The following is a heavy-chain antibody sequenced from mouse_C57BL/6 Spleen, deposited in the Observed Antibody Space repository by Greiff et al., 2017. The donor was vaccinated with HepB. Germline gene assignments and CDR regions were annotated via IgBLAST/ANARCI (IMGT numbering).Heavy chain of an antibody. CDR3: EIRRNHGRSYYAMDY. J-gene: IGHJ4*01. CDR2: INPNNGGT. V-gene: IGHV1-26*01. CDR1: GYTFTDYY. Sequence: EVQLQQSGPELVKPGASVKISCKASGYTFTDYYMNWVKQSHGKSLEWIGDINPNNGGTSYNQKFKGKATLTVDKSSSTAYMELRSLTSEDSAVYYCEIRRNHGRSYYAMDYWGQGTSVTVSS. D-gene: IGHD2-1*01.